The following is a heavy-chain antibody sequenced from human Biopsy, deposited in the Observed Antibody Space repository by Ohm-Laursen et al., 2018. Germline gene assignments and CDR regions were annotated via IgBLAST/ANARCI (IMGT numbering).Heavy chain of an antibody. J-gene: IGHJ6*02. CDR1: GESFNGYY. CDR2: INHSGRT. D-gene: IGHD3-22*01. Sequence: GTLSLTCAVYGESFNGYYWSWIRQTPGKGLEWIGEINHSGRTNYNPSLKSRVTISVETSKNQFSLKVRSVTAADTAVYYCVRGVDYYDPYRYYALDVWGQGTTVTVSS. V-gene: IGHV4-34*01. CDR3: VRGVDYYDPYRYYALDV.